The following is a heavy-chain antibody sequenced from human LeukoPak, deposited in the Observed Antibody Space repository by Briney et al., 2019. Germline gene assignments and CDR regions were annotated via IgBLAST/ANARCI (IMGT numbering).Heavy chain of an antibody. CDR2: INQSGST. Sequence: SETLSLTCAVYGGSFSGYYWSWIRQPPGKGLEWIGEINQSGSTNYNPSLKSRVTIPVDTSKNQFSLKLSSVTAADTAVYYCARRETYSSSSSGKRNWFDPWGQGTLVTVSS. CDR1: GGSFSGYY. CDR3: ARRETYSSSSSGKRNWFDP. V-gene: IGHV4-34*01. D-gene: IGHD6-13*01. J-gene: IGHJ5*02.